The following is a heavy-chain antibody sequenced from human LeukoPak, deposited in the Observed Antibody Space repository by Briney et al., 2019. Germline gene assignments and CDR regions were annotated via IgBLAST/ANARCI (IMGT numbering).Heavy chain of an antibody. J-gene: IGHJ4*02. V-gene: IGHV3-74*01. CDR2: IKSDGAGT. D-gene: IGHD4-17*01. CDR3: ARRAATVTTSTTYYFDY. CDR1: GFSFSSFW. Sequence: GGSLRLSCAASGFSFSSFWMHWVRQAPGKGLVWVSGIKSDGAGTSYVDSVKGRFTISRDNAKNSLYLQMNSLRAEDTAVYYCARRAATVTTSTTYYFDYWGQGTLVTVSS.